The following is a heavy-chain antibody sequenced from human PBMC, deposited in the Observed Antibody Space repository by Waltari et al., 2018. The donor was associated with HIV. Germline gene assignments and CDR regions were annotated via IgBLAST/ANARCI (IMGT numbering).Heavy chain of an antibody. CDR3: ARTVGTSISGVITYNWFDS. J-gene: IGHJ5*01. D-gene: IGHD3-3*01. V-gene: IGHV4-59*01. CDR1: ADTITNYY. Sequence: QVQLQESGPGLVKPSETLSLTCTVSADTITNYYLSWIRQSPSKGLEWIGYIYYTGTSNHNPSPSLKSRVTMSLDTSKTQFSLKLTSVSAADTAVYYCARTVGTSISGVITYNWFDSWGQGTLVTVSS. CDR2: IYYTGTS.